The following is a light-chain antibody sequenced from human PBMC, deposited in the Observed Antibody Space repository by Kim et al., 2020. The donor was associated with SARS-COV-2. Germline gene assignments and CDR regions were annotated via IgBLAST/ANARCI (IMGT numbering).Light chain of an antibody. CDR3: QQTYRLSS. V-gene: IGKV1-39*01. CDR2: AAS. Sequence: LSASVGDRVTITWRTSDTVVTYLNWYQQKPGNATRLLIYAASKLQTGVPSRFSGSGYGTHFTLTISNLQPDDFATYYCQQTYRLSSFGSGTKLEI. CDR1: DTVVTY. J-gene: IGKJ2*01.